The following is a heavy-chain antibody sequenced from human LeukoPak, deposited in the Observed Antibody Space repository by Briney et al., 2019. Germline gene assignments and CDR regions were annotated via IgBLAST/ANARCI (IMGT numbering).Heavy chain of an antibody. CDR1: GGSFSGYY. V-gene: IGHV4-34*01. D-gene: IGHD3-10*01. CDR2: INHSGST. Sequence: PSETLSLTCAVYGGSFSGYYWSWIRQPPGKGLEWIGEINHSGSTNYNPSLKSRVTISVDTSKNQFSLKLSSVTAADTAVYYCARGRVTMARGVFPFDYWGQGTLVTVSS. CDR3: ARGRVTMARGVFPFDY. J-gene: IGHJ4*02.